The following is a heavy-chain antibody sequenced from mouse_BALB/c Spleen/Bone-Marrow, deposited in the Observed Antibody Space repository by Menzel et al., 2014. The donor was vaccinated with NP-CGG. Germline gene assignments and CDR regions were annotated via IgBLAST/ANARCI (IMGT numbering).Heavy chain of an antibody. CDR3: ARRRGITTERDHFDY. V-gene: IGHV1S56*01. CDR2: IYPGNVNT. J-gene: IGHJ2*01. Sequence: QVQLQHSGPELVKPGASVMISCKASGYTFTSYYIHWVKRRPGQGLEWIGWIYPGNVNTKYNEKFKGKATLTADKSSSTAYMQLSSLTSEDSAVYFCARRRGITTERDHFDYWGQGTTLTVSS. D-gene: IGHD2-4*01. CDR1: GYTFTSYY.